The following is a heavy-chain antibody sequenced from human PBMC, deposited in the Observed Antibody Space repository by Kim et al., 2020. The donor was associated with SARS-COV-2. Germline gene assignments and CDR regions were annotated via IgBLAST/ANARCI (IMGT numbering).Heavy chain of an antibody. CDR3: ARPYYYDSSGPYDY. J-gene: IGHJ4*02. V-gene: IGHV3-30*01. Sequence: ADSVKGRFTISRDNSKNTLYLQMNSLRAEDTAVYYCARPYYYDSSGPYDYWGQGTLVTVSS. D-gene: IGHD3-22*01.